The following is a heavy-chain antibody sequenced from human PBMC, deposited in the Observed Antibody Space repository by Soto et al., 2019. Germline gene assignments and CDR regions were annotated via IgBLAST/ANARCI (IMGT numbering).Heavy chain of an antibody. V-gene: IGHV3-23*01. D-gene: IGHD3-22*01. CDR2: ISGSGGST. Sequence: GGSLRLSCAASGFTFSSYAMSWVRQAPGKGLEWVSAISGSGGSTYYADSVKGRFTISRDNSKNTLYLQMNSLRAEDTAVYYCAKFNYYDSSGPAFDYWGQGTLVTVSS. CDR1: GFTFSSYA. J-gene: IGHJ4*02. CDR3: AKFNYYDSSGPAFDY.